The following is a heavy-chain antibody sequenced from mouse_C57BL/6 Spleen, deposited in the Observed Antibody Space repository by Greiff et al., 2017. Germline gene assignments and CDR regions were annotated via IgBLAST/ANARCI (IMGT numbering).Heavy chain of an antibody. CDR3: AKSHDGYYDYFDY. CDR2: IWRGGST. Sequence: QVQLQQSGPGLVQPSQSLSITCTVSGFSLTSYGVHWVRQSPGKGLEWLGVIWRGGSTDYNAAFMSRLSITKDNSKSKVFFKMNSLQADDTAIYYCAKSHDGYYDYFDYWGQGTTLTVSS. CDR1: GFSLTSYG. V-gene: IGHV2-5*01. J-gene: IGHJ2*01. D-gene: IGHD2-3*01.